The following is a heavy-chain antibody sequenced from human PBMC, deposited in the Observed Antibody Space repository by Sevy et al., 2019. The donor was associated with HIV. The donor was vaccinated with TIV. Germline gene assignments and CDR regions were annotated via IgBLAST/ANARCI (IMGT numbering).Heavy chain of an antibody. CDR1: EYSLNELS. Sequence: ASVKVSCQVFEYSLNELSIHWVRQAPGKGLDWMGGFDPQRGKIIYAQKFQGRVTMTEDTSTETAYMELSNLRSEDTAVYYCTTDVHLGDFRLWDDWGQGTRVTVSS. J-gene: IGHJ4*02. CDR2: FDPQRGKI. D-gene: IGHD4-17*01. CDR3: TTDVHLGDFRLWDD. V-gene: IGHV1-24*01.